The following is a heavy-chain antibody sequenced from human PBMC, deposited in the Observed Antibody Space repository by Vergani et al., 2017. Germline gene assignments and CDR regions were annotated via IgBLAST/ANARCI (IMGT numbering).Heavy chain of an antibody. CDR1: GGSVSSGSYY. CDR2: IYYSGST. J-gene: IGHJ6*02. CDR3: ARVGSTTTVXTPGGNYYYDGMDV. Sequence: QVQLQESGPGLVKPSETLSLTCTVSGGSVSSGSYYWSWLRQPPGKGLEWIGYIYYSGSTNYNPSLKSRVTISVDTAKNQFSLKLSSVTAADTAVYYCARVGSTTTVXTPGGNYYYDGMDVWGQGTTVTVSS. D-gene: IGHD4-23*01. V-gene: IGHV4-61*01.